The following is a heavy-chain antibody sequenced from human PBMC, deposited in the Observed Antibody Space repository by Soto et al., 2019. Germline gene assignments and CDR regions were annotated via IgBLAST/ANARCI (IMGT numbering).Heavy chain of an antibody. CDR1: GGTFSNYG. CDR2: IVPIFGA. CDR3: ARGGSNYEGSGYYQGHV. Sequence: VQLVQSGAEVKKPGSSVKVSCKSSGGTFSNYGFSWVRQAPGQGLECMGVIVPIFGAEHPQKFQGRVTITADESRNTVFIELRGLRSENTAVDYCARGGSNYEGSGYYQGHVWGQGTTVTVSS. D-gene: IGHD3-22*01. J-gene: IGHJ6*02. V-gene: IGHV1-69*12.